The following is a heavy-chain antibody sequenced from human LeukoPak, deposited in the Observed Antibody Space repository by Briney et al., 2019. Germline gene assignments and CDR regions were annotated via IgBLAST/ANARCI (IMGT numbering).Heavy chain of an antibody. CDR2: YAWYEDK. CDR1: GFTRSTHGTG. D-gene: IGHD4-17*01. CDR3: ARIRGAFYGDSPWAFDI. Sequence: EPGPSLVNPRQTLTLTCTFYGFTRSTHGTGEGWIRQPPVKALEWLARYAWYEDKYYSTSLKTCLTISKAPSKNQLVLTMTNMDPVDTATYSCARIRGAFYGDSPWAFDIWGQGTMVTVSS. V-gene: IGHV2-70*11. J-gene: IGHJ3*02.